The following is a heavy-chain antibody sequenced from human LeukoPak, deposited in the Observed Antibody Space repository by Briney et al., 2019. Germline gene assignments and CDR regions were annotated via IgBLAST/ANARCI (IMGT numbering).Heavy chain of an antibody. CDR3: ARDPVSDYYDSSGYYLS. J-gene: IGHJ4*02. CDR1: GFTFSSYA. Sequence: GRSLRLSCAASGFTFSSYAMHWVRQAPGKGLEWVAVISYDGSNKYYADSVKGRFTISRDNSKNTLHLQMNSLRAEDTAVYYCARDPVSDYYDSSGYYLSWGQGTLVTVSS. V-gene: IGHV3-30-3*01. D-gene: IGHD3-22*01. CDR2: ISYDGSNK.